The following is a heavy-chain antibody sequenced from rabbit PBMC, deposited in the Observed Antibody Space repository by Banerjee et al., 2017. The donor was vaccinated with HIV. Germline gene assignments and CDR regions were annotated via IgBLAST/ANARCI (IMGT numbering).Heavy chain of an antibody. CDR3: ARDFATVAVWNIRL. V-gene: IGHV1S45*01. Sequence: QEQLEESGGDQVKPEGSLTLTCTASGFSFSSGYFMCWVRQAPGKWLGWIACIDAGKSGNTWYARWAKARFTNSRTSSTTETLQMTSLTGADTATYCCARDFATVAVWNIRLWSPRTLIPVS. D-gene: IGHD6-1*01. J-gene: IGHJ6*01. CDR1: GFSFSSGYF. CDR2: IDAGKSGNT.